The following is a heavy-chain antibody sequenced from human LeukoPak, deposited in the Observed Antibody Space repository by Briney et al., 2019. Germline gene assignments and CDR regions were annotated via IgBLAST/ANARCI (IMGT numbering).Heavy chain of an antibody. CDR2: IYSGGST. V-gene: IGHV3-66*01. CDR3: ARAPSGPSPHNDY. J-gene: IGHJ4*02. Sequence: GGSLRLSCAASGFTVSSNYMSWVRQAPGKGLEWVSVIYSGGSTYYADSVKGRFTISRDNSKNTLYLQMNSLRAEDTAVYYCARAPSGPSPHNDYWGQGTLVTVSS. CDR1: GFTVSSNY.